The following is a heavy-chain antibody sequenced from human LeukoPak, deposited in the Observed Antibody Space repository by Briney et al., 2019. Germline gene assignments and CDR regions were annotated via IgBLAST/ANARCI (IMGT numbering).Heavy chain of an antibody. CDR1: GFTFSGFG. Sequence: PGGSLRLSCAASGFTFSGFGMHWVRQAPGKGLEWVAFIQYNGNNKYYANSVKGRFTLSRDNSKNTLYLQVNSLRAEDTAVYYCAKGRGAFDIWGQGTMVTVSS. CDR3: AKGRGAFDI. CDR2: IQYNGNNK. J-gene: IGHJ3*02. V-gene: IGHV3-30*02.